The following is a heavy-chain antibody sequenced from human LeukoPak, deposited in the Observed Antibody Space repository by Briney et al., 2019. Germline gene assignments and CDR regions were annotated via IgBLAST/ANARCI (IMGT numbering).Heavy chain of an antibody. CDR2: ISAYNGNT. CDR3: AREMTTVTTSLDY. CDR1: GYTLTELS. V-gene: IGHV1-18*01. Sequence: ASVKVSCKVSGYTLTELSMHWVRQAPGQGLEWMGWISAYNGNTNYAQKLQGRVTMTTDTSTSTAYMELRSLRSDDTAVYYCAREMTTVTTSLDYWGQGTLVTVSS. D-gene: IGHD4-17*01. J-gene: IGHJ4*02.